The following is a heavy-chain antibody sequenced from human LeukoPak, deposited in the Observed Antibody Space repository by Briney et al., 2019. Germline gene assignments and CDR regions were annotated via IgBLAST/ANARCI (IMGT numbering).Heavy chain of an antibody. CDR2: IYPGDSDT. Sequence: GESLKISCKGSGYSFTSYWIGWVRQMPGKGLEWMGIIYPGDSDTRYSPSFQGQVTISADKSISTAYLQWSSLKASDTAMYYCARRRHYDILTGYTAAYYFDYWGRGTLVTVSS. D-gene: IGHD3-9*01. CDR1: GYSFTSYW. J-gene: IGHJ4*02. CDR3: ARRRHYDILTGYTAAYYFDY. V-gene: IGHV5-51*01.